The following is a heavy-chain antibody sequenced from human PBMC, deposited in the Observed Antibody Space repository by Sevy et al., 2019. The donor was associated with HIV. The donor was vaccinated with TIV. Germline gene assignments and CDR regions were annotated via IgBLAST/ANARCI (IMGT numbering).Heavy chain of an antibody. CDR2: MKQDGSEV. CDR1: GFSFSIYW. CDR3: VREGLGGYSYSLDY. V-gene: IGHV3-7*01. J-gene: IGHJ4*01. Sequence: GGSLRLSCAASGFSFSIYWMSWVRQAPGKGLEWVATMKQDGSEVDYVDSVKGRFSISRDNAKNSLFLQMNSLSAEDTAVYYCVREGLGGYSYSLDYWGHGTLVTVSS. D-gene: IGHD5-18*01.